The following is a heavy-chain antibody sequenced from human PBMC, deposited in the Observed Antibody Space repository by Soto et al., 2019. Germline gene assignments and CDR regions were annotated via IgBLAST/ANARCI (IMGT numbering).Heavy chain of an antibody. Sequence: QLQLQESGPGLVKPSETLSLTGTVSGGSISRSRYYWGWIRQPPGKGLEWIGSIYDSGSTYYNPSLKSPVTISIDTSKNQFSLKLSAVTAADTAVYYCARHGFASCYYDSSGYSWYFDSWGQGTLVTVSS. V-gene: IGHV4-39*01. D-gene: IGHD3-22*01. CDR3: ARHGFASCYYDSSGYSWYFDS. CDR2: IYDSGST. CDR1: GGSISRSRYY. J-gene: IGHJ4*02.